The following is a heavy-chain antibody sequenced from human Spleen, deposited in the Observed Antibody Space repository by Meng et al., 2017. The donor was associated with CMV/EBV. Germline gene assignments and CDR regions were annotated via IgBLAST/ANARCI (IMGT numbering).Heavy chain of an antibody. V-gene: IGHV4-30-4*08. CDR2: IFYSGST. CDR3: ARVDYGDNHVDY. CDR1: GGSISSGDYY. D-gene: IGHD4-17*01. Sequence: SETLSLTCTVSGGSISSGDYYWSWIHQPPGKGLEWIGYIFYSGSTYYNPSLKSRLTISVDTSKNQFSLRLSSVTAADTAVYYCARVDYGDNHVDYWGQGTLVTVSS. J-gene: IGHJ4*02.